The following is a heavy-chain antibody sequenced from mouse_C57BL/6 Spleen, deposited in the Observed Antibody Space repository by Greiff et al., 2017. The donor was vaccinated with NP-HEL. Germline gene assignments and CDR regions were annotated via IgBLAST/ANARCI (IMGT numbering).Heavy chain of an antibody. J-gene: IGHJ2*01. CDR2: INYDGSST. CDR3: ARDDGLSYYFDY. D-gene: IGHD3-1*01. V-gene: IGHV5-16*01. Sequence: DVQLVESEGGLVQPGSSMKLSCTASGFTFSDYYMAWVRQVPEKGLEWVANINYDGSSTYYLDSLKSRFIISRDNAKNILYLQMSSLKSEDTATYYCARDDGLSYYFDYWGQGTTLTVSS. CDR1: GFTFSDYY.